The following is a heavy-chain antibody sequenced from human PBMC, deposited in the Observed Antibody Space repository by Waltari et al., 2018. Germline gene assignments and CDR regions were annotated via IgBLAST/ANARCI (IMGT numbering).Heavy chain of an antibody. V-gene: IGHV3-9*03. CDR1: GFTFDDYA. D-gene: IGHD1-26*01. J-gene: IGHJ3*02. CDR3: AKDSLRWELGAFDI. Sequence: EVQLVESGGGLVQPGRSLRLSCAASGFTFDDYAMHWVRQAPGTGRGCVLGCSLNSGSIGDADSVKGRFTISRDNAKNSLYLQMTSLRAEDMALYYCAKDSLRWELGAFDIWGQGTMVTVSS. CDR2: CSLNSGSI.